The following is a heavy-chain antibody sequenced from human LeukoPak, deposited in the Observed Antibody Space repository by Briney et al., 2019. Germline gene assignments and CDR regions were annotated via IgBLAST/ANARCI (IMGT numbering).Heavy chain of an antibody. J-gene: IGHJ6*04. CDR2: IIPIFGTA. Sequence: SVKVSCKASGGTFSSYAISWVRQAPGQGLEWMGGIIPIFGTANYAQKFQGRVTITADEPTSTAYMELSSLRSEDTAVYYCARSPIYSGYDWFPYYYYGMDVWGKGTTVTVFS. V-gene: IGHV1-69*01. D-gene: IGHD5-12*01. CDR1: GGTFSSYA. CDR3: ARSPIYSGYDWFPYYYYGMDV.